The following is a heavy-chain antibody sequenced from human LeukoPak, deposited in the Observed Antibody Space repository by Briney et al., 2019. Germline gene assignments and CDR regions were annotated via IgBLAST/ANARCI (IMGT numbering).Heavy chain of an antibody. Sequence: PSETLSLTCTVSGASISGYYWSWIRQPPGKGLEWIGFVYYSGSTNYSPSLKSRATISIDTSKNQFSLRLSSVTAADTAVYYCARPHVGYSDAFNIWGQGTMVTVSS. CDR2: VYYSGST. V-gene: IGHV4-59*08. CDR3: ARPHVGYSDAFNI. J-gene: IGHJ3*02. D-gene: IGHD2-15*01. CDR1: GASISGYY.